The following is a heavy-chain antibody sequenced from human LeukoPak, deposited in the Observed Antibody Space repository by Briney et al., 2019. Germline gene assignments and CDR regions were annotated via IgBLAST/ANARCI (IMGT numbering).Heavy chain of an antibody. J-gene: IGHJ6*02. D-gene: IGHD1-26*01. Sequence: GSLRLSCAASGFTVSSNYMSWVRQAPGKGLEWVSVIYSGGSTYYADSVKGRFTISRDNSKNTLYLQMNSLRAEDTAVYYCAKEEWELLWDYYYGMDVWGQGTTVTVSS. CDR1: GFTVSSNY. V-gene: IGHV3-53*01. CDR3: AKEEWELLWDYYYGMDV. CDR2: IYSGGST.